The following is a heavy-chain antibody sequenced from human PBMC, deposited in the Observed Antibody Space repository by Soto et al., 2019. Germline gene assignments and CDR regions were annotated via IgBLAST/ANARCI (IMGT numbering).Heavy chain of an antibody. D-gene: IGHD3-3*01. CDR2: IYYSGST. CDR1: GGSISSSSYY. J-gene: IGHJ4*02. V-gene: IGHV4-39*01. Sequence: QLQLQESGPGLVKPSETLSLTCTVSGGSISSSSYYWGWIRQPPGKGLEWIGSIYYSGSTYYNPSLKSRVTISVDTSKNQFSLKLSSVTAADTAVYYCARLAYYDFWSGDWGQGTLVTVSS. CDR3: ARLAYYDFWSGD.